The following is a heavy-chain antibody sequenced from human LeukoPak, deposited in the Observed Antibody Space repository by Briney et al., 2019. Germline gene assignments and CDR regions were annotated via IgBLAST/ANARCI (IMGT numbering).Heavy chain of an antibody. CDR3: VRHWYVEGDAFDI. D-gene: IGHD6-13*01. CDR2: IYYSGST. J-gene: IGHJ3*02. CDR1: GGSISSYY. Sequence: SETLSLTCTVSGGSISSYYWSWIRQPPGKGLEWIGYIYYSGSTYYNPSLKSRVTISVDTSKNQFSLKLSSVTAADTAVYYCVRHWYVEGDAFDIWGQGTMVTVSS. V-gene: IGHV4-59*08.